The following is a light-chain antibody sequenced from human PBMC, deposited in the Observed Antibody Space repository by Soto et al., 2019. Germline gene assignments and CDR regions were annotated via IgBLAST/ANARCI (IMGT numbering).Light chain of an antibody. CDR2: VVS. J-gene: IGLJ1*01. Sequence: QSALTQPHSVSGSPGQSVTISCTGTSVDIGASDFVSWYQQHPGKAPKLLIYVVSGRPSGVPHRFSGSKSGNAASLTISGLQAEDEADYYCSSFTTSHTYILGTGTKLTVL. V-gene: IGLV2-11*01. CDR3: SSFTTSHTYI. CDR1: SVDIGASDF.